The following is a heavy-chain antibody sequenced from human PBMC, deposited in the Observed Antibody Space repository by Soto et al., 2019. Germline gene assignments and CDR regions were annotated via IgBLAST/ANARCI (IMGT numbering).Heavy chain of an antibody. D-gene: IGHD1-20*01. J-gene: IGHJ6*02. CDR2: IDASGNT. CDR3: ARYSNNWFQTEGRDV. CDR1: VDSISTYY. V-gene: IGHV4-4*07. Sequence: TLSLPCTLSVDSISTYYWSLIRRPAGKGLEWIGRIDASGNTNYNPSLKSRVTMSADTSKKQFSLKLTSVTAADTAVYYCARYSNNWFQTEGRDVWGQGTTVPVS.